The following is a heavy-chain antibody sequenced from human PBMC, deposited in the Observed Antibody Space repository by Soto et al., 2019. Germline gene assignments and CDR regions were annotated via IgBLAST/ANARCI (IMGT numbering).Heavy chain of an antibody. CDR1: GFTFSSYA. V-gene: IGHV3-23*01. CDR3: AKDSLITIFGVAPLGSMDV. CDR2: ISGSGGST. D-gene: IGHD3-3*01. J-gene: IGHJ6*03. Sequence: EVQLLESGGGLVQPGGSLRLSCAASGFTFSSYAMSWVRQAPGKGLEWVSAISGSGGSTYYGDSVKGRFTISRDNSKNTLYLQMNSPRAEDTAVYYCAKDSLITIFGVAPLGSMDVWGKGTTVTVSS.